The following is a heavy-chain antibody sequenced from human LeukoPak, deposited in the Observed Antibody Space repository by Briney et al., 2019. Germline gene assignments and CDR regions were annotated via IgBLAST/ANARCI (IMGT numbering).Heavy chain of an antibody. CDR2: ISGSGGST. CDR1: GFSFDDYD. CDR3: AKLDVVVPAAPGDY. J-gene: IGHJ4*02. D-gene: IGHD2-2*01. V-gene: IGHV3-23*01. Sequence: PGGSLRLSCAASGFSFDDYDMSWVRQAPGKGLEWVSAISGSGGSTYYADSVKGRFTISRDNSKNTLYLQMNSLRAEDTAVYYCAKLDVVVPAAPGDYWGQGTLVTVSS.